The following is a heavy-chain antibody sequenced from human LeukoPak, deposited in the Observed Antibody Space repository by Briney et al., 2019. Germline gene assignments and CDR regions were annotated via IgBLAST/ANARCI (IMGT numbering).Heavy chain of an antibody. CDR3: ARVKAVAEGSGWYYFDY. CDR2: IYYSGST. CDR1: GGSISSYY. D-gene: IGHD6-19*01. Sequence: PSETLSLTCTVSGGSISSYYWSWIRQPPGKGLEWIGYIYYSGSTNYNPSLKSRVTISVDTSKNQFSLKLSSVTAADTAVYYCARVKAVAEGSGWYYFDYWGQGTLVTVSS. J-gene: IGHJ4*02. V-gene: IGHV4-59*01.